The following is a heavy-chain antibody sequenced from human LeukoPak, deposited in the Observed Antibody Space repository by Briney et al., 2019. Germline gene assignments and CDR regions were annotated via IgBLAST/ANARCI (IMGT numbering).Heavy chain of an antibody. CDR2: IYYSGST. CDR3: ASLIVVVPAASQPIDY. CDR1: GGSISSYY. V-gene: IGHV4-59*01. J-gene: IGHJ4*02. D-gene: IGHD2-2*01. Sequence: SETLSLTCTVSGGSISSYYWSWIRQPPGKGLEWIGYIYYSGSTNYNPSLKSRVTISVDTSKNQFSLRLRSVTAADTAVYYCASLIVVVPAASQPIDYWGQGTLVTVSS.